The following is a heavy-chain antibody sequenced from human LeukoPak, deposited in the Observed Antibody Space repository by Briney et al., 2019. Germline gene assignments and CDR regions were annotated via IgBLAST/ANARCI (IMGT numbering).Heavy chain of an antibody. V-gene: IGHV3-11*06. D-gene: IGHD2-15*01. J-gene: IGHJ6*02. CDR3: AKDGYCSGGSCYGFLHYYGMDV. Sequence: GGSLRLSCAASGFTFSDYYMSWIRQAPGKGLEWVSYISSSGTYTNYADSVKGRFTSSRDNSKNTLYLQMNSLRAEDTAVYYCAKDGYCSGGSCYGFLHYYGMDVWGQGTTVTVSS. CDR1: GFTFSDYY. CDR2: ISSSGTYT.